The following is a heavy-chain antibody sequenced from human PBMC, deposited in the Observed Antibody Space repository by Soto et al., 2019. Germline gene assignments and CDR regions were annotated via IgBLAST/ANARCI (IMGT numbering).Heavy chain of an antibody. J-gene: IGHJ1*01. CDR2: FDPEDGET. D-gene: IGHD3-22*01. V-gene: IGHV1-24*01. CDR3: ATGGHYYDSSGYYYQH. Sequence: ASVKVSCKVSGYTLTELSMHWVRQAPGKGLEWMGGFDPEDGETIYAQKFQGRVTMTEDTSTDTAYMELSSLRSEDTAVYYCATGGHYYDSSGYYYQHWGQGTLVTVSS. CDR1: GYTLTELS.